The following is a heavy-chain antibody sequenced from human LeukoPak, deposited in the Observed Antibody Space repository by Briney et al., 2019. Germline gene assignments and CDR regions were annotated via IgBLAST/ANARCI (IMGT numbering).Heavy chain of an antibody. CDR2: IYYSGST. CDR3: AREQLGSFDY. V-gene: IGHV4-59*01. D-gene: IGHD6-6*01. CDR1: GGFISGYY. J-gene: IGHJ4*02. Sequence: SETLSLTCTVSGGFISGYYWSWIRQPPGKGLEWIGYIYYSGSTNYNPSLKSRVTISVDTSKNQFSLKLSSVTAADTAVYYCAREQLGSFDYWGQGTLVTVSS.